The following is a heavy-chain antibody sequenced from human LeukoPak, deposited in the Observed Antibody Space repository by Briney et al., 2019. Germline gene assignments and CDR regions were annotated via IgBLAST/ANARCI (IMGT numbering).Heavy chain of an antibody. Sequence: ASVKVSCKASGYTFTSYDINWVRQATGQGLEWMGWMNPNSGNTGYAQKFQGRVTMTRNTSISTAYMELSSLRSEDTAVYYCARGSQLLWFGELLPLYYFDYWGQGTLVTVSS. CDR2: MNPNSGNT. V-gene: IGHV1-8*01. CDR1: GYTFTSYD. CDR3: ARGSQLLWFGELLPLYYFDY. J-gene: IGHJ4*02. D-gene: IGHD3-10*01.